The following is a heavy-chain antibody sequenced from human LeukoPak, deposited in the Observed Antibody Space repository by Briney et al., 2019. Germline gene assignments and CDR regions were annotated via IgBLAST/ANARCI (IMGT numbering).Heavy chain of an antibody. CDR2: ISYDGSNK. D-gene: IGHD4-17*01. CDR3: ARETGSAVGSTDFDY. CDR1: GFTFSSYG. J-gene: IGHJ4*02. Sequence: GGSLRLSCAASGFTFSSYGMHWVRQAPGKGLEWVAVISYDGSNKYYADSVKGRFTISRDNSKNTLYLQMNSLRAEDTAVYYCARETGSAVGSTDFDYWGQGTLVTVSS. V-gene: IGHV3-30*03.